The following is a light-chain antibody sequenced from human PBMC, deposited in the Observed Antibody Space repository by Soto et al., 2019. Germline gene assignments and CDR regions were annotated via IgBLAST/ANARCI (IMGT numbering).Light chain of an antibody. Sequence: DIQMTQSPSSLSASVGDRVTIICRASQSVSTRLAWYQQKPGKAPKVLIYDASSWAGGVPSRFTGSGSGTEFTLTINSLQPDDFATYYCPQYSVYWTFGQGTKVDIK. CDR1: QSVSTR. CDR2: DAS. J-gene: IGKJ1*01. V-gene: IGKV1-5*02. CDR3: PQYSVYWT.